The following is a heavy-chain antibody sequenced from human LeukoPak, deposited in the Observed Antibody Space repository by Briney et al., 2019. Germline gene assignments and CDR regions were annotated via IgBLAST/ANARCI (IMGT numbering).Heavy chain of an antibody. Sequence: GGSLRLSCAASGFTFSSYAMSWVRQAPGKGLEWVSAISGSGGSTYYADSVKGRFTISRDNSKNTLYLQMNSLRVEDTAVYYCAKVSYGDQHFDYWGQGTLVTVSS. CDR2: ISGSGGST. D-gene: IGHD4-17*01. CDR3: AKVSYGDQHFDY. CDR1: GFTFSSYA. V-gene: IGHV3-23*01. J-gene: IGHJ4*02.